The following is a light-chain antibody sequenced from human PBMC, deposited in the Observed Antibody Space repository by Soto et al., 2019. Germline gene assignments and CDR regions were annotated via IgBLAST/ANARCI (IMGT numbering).Light chain of an antibody. CDR3: SSYTNSIYV. CDR1: SSDVGGYNY. Sequence: QSALTQPASVSGSPGQSITISCTGTSSDVGGYNYVSWYQQHPGKAPKLMIYDVNNRPSGVSNRFSGSKSGSTASLTISGLQAEDEADYYCSSYTNSIYVFGTGTKVPS. CDR2: DVN. J-gene: IGLJ1*01. V-gene: IGLV2-14*01.